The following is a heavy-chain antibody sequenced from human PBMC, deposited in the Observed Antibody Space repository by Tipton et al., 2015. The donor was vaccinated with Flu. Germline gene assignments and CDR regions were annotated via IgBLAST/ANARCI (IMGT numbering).Heavy chain of an antibody. D-gene: IGHD3-10*01. CDR3: ARHDGSEYGTMVRGVIDAFDI. Sequence: TLSLTCAVYGGSFSGYYWSWIRQPPGKGLEWIGEINHSGSTNYNPSLKSRVTISVDTSKNQFSLKLSSVTAADTAVYYCARHDGSEYGTMVRGVIDAFDIWGHGSMVTVSS. CDR2: INHSGST. CDR1: GGSFSGYY. V-gene: IGHV4-34*01. J-gene: IGHJ3*02.